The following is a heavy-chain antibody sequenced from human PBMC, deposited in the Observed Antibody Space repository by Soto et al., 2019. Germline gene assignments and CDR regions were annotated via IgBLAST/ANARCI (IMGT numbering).Heavy chain of an antibody. CDR1: GGSISGYY. CDR2: IYYSGTT. D-gene: IGHD3-10*01. Sequence: QVQLQESGPGLVRPSETLSLTCTVSGGSISGYYWSWIRQPPGKGLEWIGYIYYSGTTSYNPSLNSRVTMSVDTSKNHFSLKVNSVTAADTAVYYCARASYYGSGATVVAYWGQGTLVTVSS. V-gene: IGHV4-59*01. CDR3: ARASYYGSGATVVAY. J-gene: IGHJ4*02.